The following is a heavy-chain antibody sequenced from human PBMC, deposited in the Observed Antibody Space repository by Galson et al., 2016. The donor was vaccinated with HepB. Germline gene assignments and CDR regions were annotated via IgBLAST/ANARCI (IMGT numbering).Heavy chain of an antibody. J-gene: IGHJ4*02. V-gene: IGHV1-3*01. CDR1: GYTFTNYA. CDR2: INPGNGDT. Sequence: SVKVSCKAPGYTFTNYAMHWVRQAPGQRLEWMGWINPGNGDTKYSQKFQGRVTISRDTSASTAYMELSILISEDTAVYYCAREGSYYTLDYWRQGTLVTVSS. D-gene: IGHD1-26*01. CDR3: AREGSYYTLDY.